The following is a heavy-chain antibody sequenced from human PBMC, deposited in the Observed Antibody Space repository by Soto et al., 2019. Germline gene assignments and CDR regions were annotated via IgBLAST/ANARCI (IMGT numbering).Heavy chain of an antibody. J-gene: IGHJ6*03. CDR2: ISAYNGNT. V-gene: IGHV1-18*01. CDR1: GYTFTSYG. Sequence: ASVKVSCKASGYTFTSYGISWVRQAPGQGLEWMGWISAYNGNTNYAQKLQGRVTMTTDTSTNTAYMELRSLRSDDTAVYYCARGRYQLLSHYYMDVWGKGTTVTVSS. CDR3: ARGRYQLLSHYYMDV. D-gene: IGHD2-2*01.